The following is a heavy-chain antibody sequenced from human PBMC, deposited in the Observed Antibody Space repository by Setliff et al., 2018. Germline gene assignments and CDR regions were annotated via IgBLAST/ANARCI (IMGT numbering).Heavy chain of an antibody. Sequence: EASVKVSCKTSGYTFTNYGITWVRQAPGQGLEWMGWINNYSFKTNYPQKFLGRVTVTTDTSTGTAYMELGSLTSDDTAIYYCARVVYYASGSSLSYGMDVWGQGTAVTVSS. J-gene: IGHJ6*02. D-gene: IGHD3-10*01. CDR2: INNYSFKT. CDR1: GYTFTNYG. CDR3: ARVVYYASGSSLSYGMDV. V-gene: IGHV1-18*01.